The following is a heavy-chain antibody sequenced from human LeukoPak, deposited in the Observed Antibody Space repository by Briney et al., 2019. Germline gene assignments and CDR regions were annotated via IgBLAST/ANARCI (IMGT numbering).Heavy chain of an antibody. J-gene: IGHJ6*03. CDR2: LTGVDSI. D-gene: IGHD2-8*02. CDR3: AKDRGPDSTAWYLDV. Sequence: PGGSLRLSCAASGFTFADYAMTWVRQAPGKGLEWVSTLTGVDSIYYADSVKGRLTISRDNSKNTLFLQMNSLTVEDTAVYYCAKDRGPDSTAWYLDVWGKGTTVTVSS. CDR1: GFTFADYA. V-gene: IGHV3-23*01.